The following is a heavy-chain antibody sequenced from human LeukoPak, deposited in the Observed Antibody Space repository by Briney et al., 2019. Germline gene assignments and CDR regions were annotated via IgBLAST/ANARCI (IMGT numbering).Heavy chain of an antibody. CDR1: GGTFSSYA. V-gene: IGHV1-69*04. D-gene: IGHD2-15*01. CDR3: ARVRQDGFDP. J-gene: IGHJ5*02. Sequence: GASVKVSCKASGGTFSSYAISWVRQAPGQGLEWMGRIIPILGIANYAQKLQGRVTITADKSTSTAYMEPSSLRSEDTAVYYCARVRQDGFDPWGQGTLVTVSS. CDR2: IIPILGIA.